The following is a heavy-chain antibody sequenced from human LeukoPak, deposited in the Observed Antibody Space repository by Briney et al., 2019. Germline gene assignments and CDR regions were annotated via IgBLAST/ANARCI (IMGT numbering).Heavy chain of an antibody. D-gene: IGHD2-21*01. CDR2: TKKDGSEK. V-gene: IGHV3-7*01. CDR3: VREGYFVFDF. Sequence: GGSLRLSCAASGFTFSTYWMSWVRQAPGKGLEWVANTKKDGSEKYYVDSVKGRFTISRDNAKNSLYLQMNSLRVEDTAVYYCVREGYFVFDFWGQGAMVTVSS. J-gene: IGHJ4*02. CDR1: GFTFSTYW.